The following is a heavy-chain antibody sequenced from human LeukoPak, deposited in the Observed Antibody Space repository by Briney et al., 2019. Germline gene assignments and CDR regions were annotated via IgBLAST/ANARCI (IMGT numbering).Heavy chain of an antibody. CDR1: GGSISSSSYY. Sequence: SETLSLTCTVSGGSISSSSYYWGWIRQPPGKGLEWIGSIYYSGSTYYNPSLKSRVTISVDTSKNQFSLKLSSVTAADTAVYYCARLGWAAAGTYYYYYYMDVWGKGTTVTISS. V-gene: IGHV4-39*07. CDR2: IYYSGST. CDR3: ARLGWAAAGTYYYYYYMDV. D-gene: IGHD6-13*01. J-gene: IGHJ6*03.